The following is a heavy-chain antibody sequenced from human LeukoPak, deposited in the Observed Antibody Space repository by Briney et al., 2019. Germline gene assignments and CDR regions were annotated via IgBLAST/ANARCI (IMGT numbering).Heavy chain of an antibody. CDR2: IKQDGGEK. J-gene: IGHJ3*02. CDR3: AKDFTIFGVVIFAFDI. V-gene: IGHV3-7*01. Sequence: PGGSLRLSCAASGFTFSRYWMSWVRQAPGKGLEWVANIKQDGGEKYYVDSVKGRFTISRDNAKNSLYLQMNSLRAEDTAVYYCAKDFTIFGVVIFAFDIWGQGTMVTVSS. CDR1: GFTFSRYW. D-gene: IGHD3-3*01.